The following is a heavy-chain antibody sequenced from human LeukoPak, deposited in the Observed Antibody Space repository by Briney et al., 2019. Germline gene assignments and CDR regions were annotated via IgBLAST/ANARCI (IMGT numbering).Heavy chain of an antibody. CDR3: AKTAASMDV. CDR2: ISSSTSCI. J-gene: IGHJ6*03. Sequence: GGSLRLSCAASGFTFGSYSMNWVRQAPGKGLEWVSSISSSTSCIYYADSVKGRFTISRDNARNSLYLQVHSLRAEDTAVYYCAKTAASMDVWGKGITVTVSS. D-gene: IGHD2-15*01. CDR1: GFTFGSYS. V-gene: IGHV3-21*06.